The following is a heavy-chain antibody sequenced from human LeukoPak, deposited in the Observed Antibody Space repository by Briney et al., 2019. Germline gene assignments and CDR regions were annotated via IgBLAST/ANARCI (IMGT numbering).Heavy chain of an antibody. J-gene: IGHJ3*02. CDR1: GFTFSSYA. CDR2: IRSKTDGGTT. Sequence: GSLRLSCAASGFTFSSYAMSWVRQAPGKGLEWVGLIRSKTDGGTTDYAAPLKDRFTILRDDSKSTLFLQMNSLKADDTAVYYCATDTATEARHIWGQGTTVTVSS. D-gene: IGHD2-21*02. V-gene: IGHV3-15*01. CDR3: ATDTATEARHI.